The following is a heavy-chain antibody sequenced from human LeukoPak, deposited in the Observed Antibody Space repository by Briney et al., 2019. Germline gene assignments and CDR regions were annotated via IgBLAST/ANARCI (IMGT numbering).Heavy chain of an antibody. Sequence: PGGSLRLSCAASGFTFDDYAMHWVRQAPGKGLEWVSGITWNSGTIGYADSVKGRFTISRDNAKNSLYLQMNSLTAEDTAVYYCATAWAWGGFDYWGQGVLVTVSS. J-gene: IGHJ4*02. CDR1: GFTFDDYA. D-gene: IGHD3-16*01. V-gene: IGHV3-9*01. CDR2: ITWNSGTI. CDR3: ATAWAWGGFDY.